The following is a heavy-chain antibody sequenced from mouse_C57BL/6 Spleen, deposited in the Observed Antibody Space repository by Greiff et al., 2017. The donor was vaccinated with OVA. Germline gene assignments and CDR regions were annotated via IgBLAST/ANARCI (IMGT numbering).Heavy chain of an antibody. D-gene: IGHD3-3*01. CDR2: ISYSGST. Sequence: VQLQQSGPGLAKPSQTLSLTCSVTGYSITSDYWNWIRKFPGNKLEYMGYISYSGSTYYNPSLKRRISITRDTSKNQYYLQLNSVTTEDTATYCCARYRGRAPSYAMDYWGQGTSVTVSS. J-gene: IGHJ4*01. V-gene: IGHV3-8*01. CDR1: GYSITSDY. CDR3: ARYRGRAPSYAMDY.